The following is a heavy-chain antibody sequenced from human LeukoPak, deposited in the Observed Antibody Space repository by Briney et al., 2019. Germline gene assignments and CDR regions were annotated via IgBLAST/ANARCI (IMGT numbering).Heavy chain of an antibody. CDR2: ISGSGGST. CDR3: AKYYDSSGYMYYLDY. D-gene: IGHD3-22*01. Sequence: GGSLRLSCAASGFIFSSYAMSWVRQAPGKGLEWVSTISGSGGSTYYADSVKGRFTISRDNSKNTLYLQMNSLRAEDTAVYSCAKYYDSSGYMYYLDYWGQGTLVTVSS. CDR1: GFIFSSYA. J-gene: IGHJ4*02. V-gene: IGHV3-23*01.